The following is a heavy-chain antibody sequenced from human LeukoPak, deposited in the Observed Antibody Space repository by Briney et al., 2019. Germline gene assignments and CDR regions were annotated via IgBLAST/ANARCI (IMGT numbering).Heavy chain of an antibody. J-gene: IGHJ4*02. D-gene: IGHD2-15*01. V-gene: IGHV3-30*18. Sequence: GGSLRLSCAASGFIFSNYVMHWVRQAPGKGLECVALISSDGSNKYYADSVKGRFTISRDNSKNTLSLQMNSLRADDTAVYFCAKVGSIVESLRRYFGSWGQGTLVTVSS. CDR3: AKVGSIVESLRRYFGS. CDR1: GFIFSNYV. CDR2: ISSDGSNK.